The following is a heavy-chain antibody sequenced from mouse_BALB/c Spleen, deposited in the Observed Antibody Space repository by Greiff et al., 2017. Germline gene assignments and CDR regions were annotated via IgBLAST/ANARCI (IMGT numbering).Heavy chain of an antibody. CDR1: GFSLSTSGMG. Sequence: ESGPGILQPSQSLSLTCSFSGFSLSTSGMGVSWIRQPSGQGLEWLAHIYWDDDKRYNPSLKSRLTISKDTSSNQVFLKITSVDTADTATYYSARIYDYDEGFAYWGQGTLVTVSA. CDR2: IYWDDDK. V-gene: IGHV8-12*01. D-gene: IGHD2-4*01. J-gene: IGHJ3*01. CDR3: ARIYDYDEGFAY.